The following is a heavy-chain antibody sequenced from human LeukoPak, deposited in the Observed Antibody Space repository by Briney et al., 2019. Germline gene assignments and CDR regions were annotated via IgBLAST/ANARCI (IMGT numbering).Heavy chain of an antibody. V-gene: IGHV4-59*08. D-gene: IGHD3-22*01. Sequence: SETLSLTCTVSGGYISSYYWSWIRQPPGKGLEWIGYIYYSGSTNYNPSLKSRVTISVDTSKNQFSLKLSSVTAADTAVYYCAMRLYYYDSSGYSWFDPWGQGTLVTVSS. J-gene: IGHJ5*02. CDR3: AMRLYYYDSSGYSWFDP. CDR1: GGYISSYY. CDR2: IYYSGST.